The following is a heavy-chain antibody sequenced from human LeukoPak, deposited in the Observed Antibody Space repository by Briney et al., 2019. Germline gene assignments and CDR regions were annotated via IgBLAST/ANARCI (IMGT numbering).Heavy chain of an antibody. D-gene: IGHD3-16*01. CDR1: GFTFSSYS. J-gene: IGHJ5*02. V-gene: IGHV3-48*04. CDR3: ARVGDVGAGEHTNWFDP. Sequence: GGSLRLSCAASGFTFSSYSMNWVRQAPGKGLEWVSYISSSSSTVYYADSVKGRFTISRDNAKNSLYLQMDSLRAEDTAVYYCARVGDVGAGEHTNWFDPWGQGTLVTVSS. CDR2: ISSSSSTV.